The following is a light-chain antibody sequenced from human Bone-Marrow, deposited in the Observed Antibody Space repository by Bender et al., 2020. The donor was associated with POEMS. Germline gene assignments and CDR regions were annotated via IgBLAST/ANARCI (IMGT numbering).Light chain of an antibody. CDR2: EDN. J-gene: IGLJ2*01. Sequence: SYEVTQQFSVSVSPGQTANIPCYGEKLGDKFVSWYQQRPGQSPVLVIYEDNKRPSGIPERFSGSNSGNIATLTIRGTQALDEADYYWQAWDNSSVVLGGGNKLTVL. CDR1: KLGDKF. CDR3: QAWDNSSVV. V-gene: IGLV3-1*01.